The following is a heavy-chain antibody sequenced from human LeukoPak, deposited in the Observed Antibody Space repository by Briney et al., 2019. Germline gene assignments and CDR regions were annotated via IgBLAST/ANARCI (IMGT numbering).Heavy chain of an antibody. Sequence: GGSLRLSCAASGFTFSSYGMHWVRQAPGKGLEWLAVISHDGSNKYYADSVKGRFTISRDNSKNTLYLQMNSLRAEDSAVYYCAKVGRPKFYYDSSKPFDYWGQGTLVTVSS. D-gene: IGHD3-22*01. V-gene: IGHV3-30*18. CDR2: ISHDGSNK. CDR1: GFTFSSYG. CDR3: AKVGRPKFYYDSSKPFDY. J-gene: IGHJ4*02.